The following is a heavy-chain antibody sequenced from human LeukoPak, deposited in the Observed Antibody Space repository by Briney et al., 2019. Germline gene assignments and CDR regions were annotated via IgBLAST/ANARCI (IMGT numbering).Heavy chain of an antibody. CDR1: GGTFSSYA. D-gene: IGHD6-13*01. CDR3: AILAAAGPDYYYYGMDV. V-gene: IGHV1-69*04. Sequence: GSSVKVSCKASGGTFSSYAISWVRQAPGQGLEWMGRIIPILGIANYAQKFQGRVTITADKSTSTAYMELSSLRSEDTAVYYCAILAAAGPDYYYYGMDVWGQGTTVTVSS. CDR2: IIPILGIA. J-gene: IGHJ6*02.